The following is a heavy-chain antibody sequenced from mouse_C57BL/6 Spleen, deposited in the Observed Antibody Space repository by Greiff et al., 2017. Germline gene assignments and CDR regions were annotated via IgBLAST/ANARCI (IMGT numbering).Heavy chain of an antibody. D-gene: IGHD6-1*01. J-gene: IGHJ1*03. CDR3: VRESAPYWYFDV. V-gene: IGHV10-3*01. Sequence: EVQLVESGGGLVQPKGSLKLSCAASGFTFNTYAMHWVRQAPGKGLEWVALIRSKSSNYATYYADSVKDRFTISRDDSQSMLYLQMNNLKTEDTAMYCCVRESAPYWYFDVWGKGTTVTVSS. CDR2: IRSKSSNYAT. CDR1: GFTFNTYA.